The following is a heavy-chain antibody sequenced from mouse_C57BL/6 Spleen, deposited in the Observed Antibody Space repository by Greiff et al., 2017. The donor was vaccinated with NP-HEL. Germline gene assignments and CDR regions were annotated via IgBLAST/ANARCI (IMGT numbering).Heavy chain of an antibody. J-gene: IGHJ2*01. V-gene: IGHV5-12*01. Sequence: EVQVVESGGGLVQPGGSLKLSCAASGFTFSDYYMYWVRQTPEKRLEWVAYISNGGGSTYYPDTVKGRFTISRDNAKNTLYLQMSRLKSEDTAMYYCARPNWDGGYYFDYWGQGTTLTVSS. CDR2: ISNGGGST. CDR1: GFTFSDYY. D-gene: IGHD4-1*01. CDR3: ARPNWDGGYYFDY.